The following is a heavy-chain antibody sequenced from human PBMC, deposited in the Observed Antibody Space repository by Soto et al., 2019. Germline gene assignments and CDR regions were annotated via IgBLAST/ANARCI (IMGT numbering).Heavy chain of an antibody. J-gene: IGHJ6*02. CDR1: GFTFSSYA. V-gene: IGHV3-30-3*01. CDR3: ARDGATYYYYSGMDV. Sequence: HLGGSLRLSCAASGFTFSSYAMHWVRQAPGKGLEWVAVISYDGSNKYYADSVKGRFTISRDNSKNTLYLQMNSLRAEDTAVYYCARDGATYYYYSGMDVWGQGTKVTVSS. D-gene: IGHD5-12*01. CDR2: ISYDGSNK.